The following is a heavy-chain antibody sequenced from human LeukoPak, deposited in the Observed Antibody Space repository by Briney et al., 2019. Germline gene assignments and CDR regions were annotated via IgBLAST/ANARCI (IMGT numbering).Heavy chain of an antibody. J-gene: IGHJ3*02. Sequence: PGGSLRLSCAASGFTFSSCGMHWVRQAPGKGLEWVAVISYDGGNKYYAGSVKGRFTISRDNSKSTLYLQMNSLRAEDTAVYYCARGIVGALDAFDIWGQGTMVTVSS. V-gene: IGHV3-33*05. CDR1: GFTFSSCG. CDR3: ARGIVGALDAFDI. CDR2: ISYDGGNK. D-gene: IGHD1-26*01.